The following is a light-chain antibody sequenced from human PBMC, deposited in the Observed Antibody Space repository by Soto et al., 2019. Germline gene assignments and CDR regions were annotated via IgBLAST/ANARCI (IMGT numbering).Light chain of an antibody. V-gene: IGKV3D-20*01. Sequence: ETVLTQSPATRSLSPMKIGSLSFVASQSVNSDYVAWYQQKPGLAPRLLIYDASSRAAGIPDRFSGSGSRTDFTLTISRLEPEDFAVYYCQQYGNSPLTFGGGTKVDIK. J-gene: IGKJ4*01. CDR2: DAS. CDR1: QSVNSDY. CDR3: QQYGNSPLT.